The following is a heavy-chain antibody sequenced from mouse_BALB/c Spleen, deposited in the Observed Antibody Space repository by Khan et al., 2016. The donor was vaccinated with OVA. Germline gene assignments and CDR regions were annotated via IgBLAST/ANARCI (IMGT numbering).Heavy chain of an antibody. J-gene: IGHJ3*01. Sequence: VRLQQSGPELMKPGASVKISCKASGYSFTTYYIHWVMQSPGKSLEWIGYIDPFSGDPTYNQKFKGKATLTVDKSSSTAYIHLSNLTSEDSAVYFCTRHGYVAWFTYWGQGTLVTVSA. CDR3: TRHGYVAWFTY. D-gene: IGHD2-2*01. CDR2: IDPFSGDP. V-gene: IGHV1-31*01. CDR1: GYSFTTYY.